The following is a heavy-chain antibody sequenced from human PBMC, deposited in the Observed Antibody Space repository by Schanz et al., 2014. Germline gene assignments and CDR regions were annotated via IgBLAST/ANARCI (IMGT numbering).Heavy chain of an antibody. V-gene: IGHV3-23*04. J-gene: IGHJ4*02. CDR2: ISGSGDHT. CDR3: ARTDQQMQRPDY. D-gene: IGHD2-2*01. CDR1: GFTFSSYS. Sequence: VQLVESGGGVVQPGGSLRLSCAASGFTFSSYSMNWVRQAPGKGLEWVSVISGSGDHTHYADSVKGRFTISRDTSGNTLYLQMNSLTGEDTAVYYCARTDQQMQRPDYWGQGTLVIVSS.